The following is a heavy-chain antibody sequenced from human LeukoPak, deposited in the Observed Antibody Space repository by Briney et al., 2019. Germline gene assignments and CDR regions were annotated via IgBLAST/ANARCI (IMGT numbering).Heavy chain of an antibody. Sequence: SETLSLACAVYGGSFSGYYWSWIRQPPGKGLEWIGEINHSGSTNYNPSLKSRATISVDTSKNQFSLKLSSVTAADTAVYYCARGGDFWRGHDFDYWGQGTLVTVSS. D-gene: IGHD3-3*01. CDR1: GGSFSGYY. J-gene: IGHJ4*02. CDR2: INHSGST. V-gene: IGHV4-34*01. CDR3: ARGGDFWRGHDFDY.